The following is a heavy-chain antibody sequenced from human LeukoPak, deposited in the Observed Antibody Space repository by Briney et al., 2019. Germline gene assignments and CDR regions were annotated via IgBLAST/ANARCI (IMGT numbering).Heavy chain of an antibody. V-gene: IGHV3-21*04. J-gene: IGHJ4*02. Sequence: KTGGSLRLSCAASGFTFSSYSMNWVRQAPGKGLEWVSSISSSSSYIYYADSVKGRFTISRDNSKNTLYLQMNSLRAEDTAVYYCAASGQWLPHADYWGQGTLVTVSS. CDR3: AASGQWLPHADY. D-gene: IGHD6-19*01. CDR2: ISSSSSYI. CDR1: GFTFSSYS.